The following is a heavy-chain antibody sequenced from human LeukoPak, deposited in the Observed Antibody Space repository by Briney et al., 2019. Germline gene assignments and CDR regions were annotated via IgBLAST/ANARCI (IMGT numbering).Heavy chain of an antibody. V-gene: IGHV3-33*08. CDR3: ARPGIAAAGAWDAFDI. J-gene: IGHJ3*02. CDR2: IWYDGSNK. Sequence: GGSLRLSCAASGFTFNAYAMSWVRQAPGKGLEWVAVIWYDGSNKYYADSVKGRFTISRDNSKNTLYLQMNSLRAEDTAVYYCARPGIAAAGAWDAFDIWGQGTMVTVSS. D-gene: IGHD6-13*01. CDR1: GFTFNAYA.